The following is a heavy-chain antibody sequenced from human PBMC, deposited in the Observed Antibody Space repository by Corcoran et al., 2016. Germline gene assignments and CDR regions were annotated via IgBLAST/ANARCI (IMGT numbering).Heavy chain of an antibody. CDR3: ARSRKNSGGYLYFDY. Sequence: QVQLVQSGAEVKKPGASVKVSCKASGYTFTGYYMHWVRQAPGQGLEWMGWINPNSGCTNYAQKFQGRVTMTRDTSISTAYMELSRLRSDDTAVYYCARSRKNSGGYLYFDYWGQGTLVTVSS. J-gene: IGHJ4*02. D-gene: IGHD1-26*01. CDR2: INPNSGCT. CDR1: GYTFTGYY. V-gene: IGHV1-2*02.